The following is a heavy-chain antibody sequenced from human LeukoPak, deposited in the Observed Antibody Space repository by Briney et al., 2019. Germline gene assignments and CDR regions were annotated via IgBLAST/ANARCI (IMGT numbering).Heavy chain of an antibody. J-gene: IGHJ6*02. Sequence: SETLSLTCAVYGGSFSGYYWSWIRQPPGKGLEWIGEINHSGSTNYNPSLKSRVTISADTSKNQFSLKLSSVTAADTAVYYCARGRIVVVPAAIRYYYGMDVWGQGTTVTVSS. CDR3: ARGRIVVVPAAIRYYYGMDV. D-gene: IGHD2-2*01. V-gene: IGHV4-34*01. CDR2: INHSGST. CDR1: GGSFSGYY.